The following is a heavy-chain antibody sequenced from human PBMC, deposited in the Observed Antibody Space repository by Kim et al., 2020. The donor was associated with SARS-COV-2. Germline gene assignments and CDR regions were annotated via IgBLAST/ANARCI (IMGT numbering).Heavy chain of an antibody. CDR1: GFNFSDYY. J-gene: IGHJ4*02. CDR3: ARVNPDKYSSGWTFDY. Sequence: GGSLRLSCAASGFNFSDYYMSWIRQAPGKGLEWVSYISSSGSTIYYADSVKGRFTISRDNAKNSLYLQMNSLRAEDTAVYYCARVNPDKYSSGWTFDYWGQGTLVTVSS. V-gene: IGHV3-11*01. CDR2: ISSSGSTI. D-gene: IGHD6-19*01.